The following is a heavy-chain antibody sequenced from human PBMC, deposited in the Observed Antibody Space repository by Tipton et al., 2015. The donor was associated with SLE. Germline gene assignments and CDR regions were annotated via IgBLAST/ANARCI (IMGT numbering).Heavy chain of an antibody. CDR2: IIYSGGST. Sequence: SLRLSCAASEFTFSSYAMSWVRQAPGKGLEWVSIIYSGGSTYYADSVKGRFTISRDNSKNTLYLQMSSLRAEDAALYYCAKDLLVATMKGPFDYWGQGTLVTVSS. J-gene: IGHJ4*02. CDR3: AKDLLVATMKGPFDY. V-gene: IGHV3-23*03. CDR1: EFTFSSYA. D-gene: IGHD5-24*01.